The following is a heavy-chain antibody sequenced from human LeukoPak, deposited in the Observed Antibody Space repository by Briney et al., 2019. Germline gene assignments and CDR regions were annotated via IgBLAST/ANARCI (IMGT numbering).Heavy chain of an antibody. CDR2: MSGSGAGT. D-gene: IGHD6-19*01. V-gene: IGHV3-23*01. CDR1: GFTFSSYA. J-gene: IGHJ4*02. Sequence: PGGSLRLSCAASGFTFSSYAMSWVRKPQGKGLEWVSAMSGSGAGTYYANSVKGRFTISRDNSKNTLYLQMNSLRADDTAVYYCAKGSYSSGWANRYWGQGTLVTVSS. CDR3: AKGSYSSGWANRY.